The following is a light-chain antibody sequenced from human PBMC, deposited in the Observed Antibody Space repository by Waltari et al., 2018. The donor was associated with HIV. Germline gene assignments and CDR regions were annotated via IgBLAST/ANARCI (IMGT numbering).Light chain of an antibody. Sequence: DIQMTQSPSSVSASVGDRVTITCRASQAISSWLAWYQQKPGQAPKLLIYAASTLQSGVPSRFSGSGAGTDFTLTITNLQPEDFATYYCQQGKSFPPFTFGPGTKVDL. CDR3: QQGKSFPPFT. V-gene: IGKV1-12*01. CDR1: QAISSW. J-gene: IGKJ3*01. CDR2: AAS.